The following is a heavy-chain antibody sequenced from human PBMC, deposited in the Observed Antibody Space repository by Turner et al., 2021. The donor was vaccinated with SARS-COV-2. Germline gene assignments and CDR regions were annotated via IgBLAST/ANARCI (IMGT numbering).Heavy chain of an antibody. CDR3: AKDSGILTGYGYFYYGMDV. D-gene: IGHD3-9*01. J-gene: IGHJ6*02. CDR2: ISYDESNE. CDR1: GFTFSTYA. V-gene: IGHV3-30*04. Sequence: QVQLVRSGVGVVHPGRSLTLSRAVPGFTFSTYAMHWVRQATGKGLEWMAVISYDESNEYYADYVKGRFTISRDNSKDTLYLRMNRLRAEDTAVYYCAKDSGILTGYGYFYYGMDVWGQGTTVTDSS.